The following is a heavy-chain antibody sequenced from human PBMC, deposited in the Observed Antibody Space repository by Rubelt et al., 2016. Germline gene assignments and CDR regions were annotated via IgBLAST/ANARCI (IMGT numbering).Heavy chain of an antibody. D-gene: IGHD3-16*01. J-gene: IGHJ5*02. CDR3: VRDDGGNKIVDP. Sequence: QVHLQESGSGLVKPSGTLSLTCGVSGGSISSADWWTWVRQSPGKGLEWIGEIYHSEAANYNPSLKSRVSISIDKSKNQFSLKLFSVTAADTAIYYCVRDDGGNKIVDPWGRGTLVTVSS. CDR2: IYHSEAA. V-gene: IGHV4-4*02. CDR1: GGSISSADW.